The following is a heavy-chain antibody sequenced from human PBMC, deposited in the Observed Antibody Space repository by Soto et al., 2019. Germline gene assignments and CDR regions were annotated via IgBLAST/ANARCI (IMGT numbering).Heavy chain of an antibody. V-gene: IGHV1-3*01. CDR2: INAGNGNT. CDR1: GYTFTSYA. J-gene: IGHJ6*02. Sequence: QVQLVQSGAEVKKPGASVKVSCKASGYTFTSYAIHWVRQDPGQRLEWMGWINAGNGNTKYSQKFQGRVTITRDTXXXXXXXXXXXXXXEXXXXXXXXXDEDVWGPGTTVTVSS. CDR3: XXDEDV.